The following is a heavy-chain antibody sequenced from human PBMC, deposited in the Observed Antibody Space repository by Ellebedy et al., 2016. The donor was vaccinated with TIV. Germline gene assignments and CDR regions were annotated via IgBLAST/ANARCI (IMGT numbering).Heavy chain of an antibody. Sequence: SETLSLTCAVYGGSFSGYYWSWIRQPPGKGLEWIGYIYYSGSTNYNPSLKSRVTISLDTSKNQFSLQLSSVTAADTAVYYCAGRRVVAFDNWGQGTLVTVSS. V-gene: IGHV4-59*01. D-gene: IGHD3-22*01. CDR1: GGSFSGYY. J-gene: IGHJ4*02. CDR2: IYYSGST. CDR3: AGRRVVAFDN.